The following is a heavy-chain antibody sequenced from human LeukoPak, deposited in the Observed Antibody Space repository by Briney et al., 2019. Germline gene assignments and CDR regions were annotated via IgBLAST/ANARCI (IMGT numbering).Heavy chain of an antibody. CDR1: GGSISSYY. Sequence: PSETLSLTCTVSGGSISSYYWSWIRQPPGKGLEWIGYIYYSGSTYYNPSLKSRVTISVDTSKNQFSLKLSSVTAADTAVYYCARVGVTFGSYWGQGTLVTVSS. CDR3: ARVGVTFGSY. CDR2: IYYSGST. J-gene: IGHJ4*02. D-gene: IGHD3/OR15-3a*01. V-gene: IGHV4-30-4*01.